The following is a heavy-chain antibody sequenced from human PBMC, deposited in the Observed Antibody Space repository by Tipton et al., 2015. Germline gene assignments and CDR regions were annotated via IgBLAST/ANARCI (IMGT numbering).Heavy chain of an antibody. V-gene: IGHV1-69*06. D-gene: IGHD3-22*01. J-gene: IGHJ4*02. CDR3: ARHGSSDFYSGADDS. Sequence: QSGAEVTKPGSSMKVSCKASGDTLTDYSINWVRQAPGQGLEWMGGVITLIANISTGYYARKFQGRVTITADRSAKTTYLELRGLTSDDTAVYYCARHGSSDFYSGADDSWGQGTLVTVSS. CDR1: GDTLTDYS. CDR2: VITLIANISTG.